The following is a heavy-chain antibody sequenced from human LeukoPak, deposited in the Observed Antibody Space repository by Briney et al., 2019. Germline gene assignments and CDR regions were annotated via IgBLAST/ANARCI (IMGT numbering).Heavy chain of an antibody. CDR1: GYTFTDYY. CDR2: INPNSGGT. J-gene: IGHJ3*02. Sequence: ASVKVSCKASGYTFTDYYMHWVRQAPGQGLEWMGRINPNSGGTNYAQKFQGRVTMTRDTSISTAYMELSRLRSDDTAVYYCAREDYDFWSGYYGSYAFDIWGQGTMVTVSS. V-gene: IGHV1-2*06. D-gene: IGHD3-3*01. CDR3: AREDYDFWSGYYGSYAFDI.